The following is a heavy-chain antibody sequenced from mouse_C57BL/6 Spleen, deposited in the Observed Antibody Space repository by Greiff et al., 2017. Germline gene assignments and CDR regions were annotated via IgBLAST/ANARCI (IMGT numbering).Heavy chain of an antibody. D-gene: IGHD3-2*02. CDR3: ARYDSSGPYAMDY. J-gene: IGHJ4*01. V-gene: IGHV1-50*01. CDR1: GYTFTRYW. Sequence: VQLQQPGAELVKPGASVKLSCKASGYTFTRYWMQWVKPRPGQGLEWIGEIDPSDSYTNYNQKFKGKATLTVDKSSSTAYMQLSSLTSEDSAVDYCARYDSSGPYAMDYWGQGTSVTVSS. CDR2: IDPSDSYT.